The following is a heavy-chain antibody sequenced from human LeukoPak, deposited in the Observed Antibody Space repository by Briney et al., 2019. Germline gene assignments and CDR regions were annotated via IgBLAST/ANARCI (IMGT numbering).Heavy chain of an antibody. CDR3: ARVHTYYYGSGSYLSDY. J-gene: IGHJ4*02. CDR2: ISAYNGNT. V-gene: IGHV1-18*01. CDR1: GYTFTSYG. Sequence: GASVKVSCEASGYTFTSYGISWVRQAPGQGLEWMGWISAYNGNTNFAQKLQGRVTMTTDTSTSTAYMELRSLRSDDTAVYYCARVHTYYYGSGSYLSDYWGQGTLVTVSS. D-gene: IGHD3-10*01.